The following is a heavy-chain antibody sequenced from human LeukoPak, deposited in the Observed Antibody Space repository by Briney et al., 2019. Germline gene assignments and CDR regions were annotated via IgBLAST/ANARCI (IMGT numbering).Heavy chain of an antibody. CDR3: ARESGTLRYWFDP. V-gene: IGHV4-59*01. CDR2: IYYSGST. CDR1: GGSISSYY. D-gene: IGHD1-1*01. Sequence: PPETLSLTCTVSGGSISSYYWSWIRQPPGKGLEWIGYIYYSGSTNYNPSLKSRVTISVDTSKNQFSLKLSSVTAADTAVYYCARESGTLRYWFDPWGQGTLVTVSS. J-gene: IGHJ5*02.